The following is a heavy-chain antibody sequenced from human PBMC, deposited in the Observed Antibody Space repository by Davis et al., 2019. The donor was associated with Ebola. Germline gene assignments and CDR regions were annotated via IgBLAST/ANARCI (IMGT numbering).Heavy chain of an antibody. Sequence: AASVKVSCKASGYTFTSYGISWVRQAPGQGLEWMGWISAYNGNTNYAQKLQGRVTMTTDTSTSTAYMELRSLRSDETAVYYCARNIVAEGEDYWGQGTLVTVSS. V-gene: IGHV1-18*01. J-gene: IGHJ4*02. CDR3: ARNIVAEGEDY. CDR1: GYTFTSYG. CDR2: ISAYNGNT. D-gene: IGHD5-12*01.